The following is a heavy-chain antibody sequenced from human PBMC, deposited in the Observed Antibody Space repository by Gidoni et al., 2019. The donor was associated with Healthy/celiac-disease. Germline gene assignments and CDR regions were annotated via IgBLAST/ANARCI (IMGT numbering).Heavy chain of an antibody. D-gene: IGHD3-10*01. Sequence: EVQLLESGGGLVQPGGSLRLSCAASGFTFSSYSMSWVRQAPGKGLEWVSAISGSGGSTYYADSVKGRFTISRDNSKNTLYLQMNSLRAEDTAVYYCAKDGGLGSGSYYEFDYWGQGTLVTVSS. V-gene: IGHV3-23*01. CDR3: AKDGGLGSGSYYEFDY. CDR1: GFTFSSYS. CDR2: ISGSGGST. J-gene: IGHJ4*02.